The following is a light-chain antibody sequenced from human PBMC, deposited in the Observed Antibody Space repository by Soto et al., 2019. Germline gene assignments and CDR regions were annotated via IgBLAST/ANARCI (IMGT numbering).Light chain of an antibody. V-gene: IGKV1-5*03. CDR3: QHYNSYPWT. J-gene: IGKJ1*01. CDR2: KAS. CDR1: QSISSW. Sequence: DIQMTQSPSTLSASVGERVTITCRASQSISSWLAWYQQKPGKAPKLLIYKASTLAGGVPSRFSGSGSGTEFTLTISRLQPEDFATYYCQHYNSYPWTFGQGTKVDIK.